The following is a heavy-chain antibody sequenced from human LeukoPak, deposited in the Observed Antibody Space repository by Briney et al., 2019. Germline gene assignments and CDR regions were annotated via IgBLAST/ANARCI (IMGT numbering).Heavy chain of an antibody. J-gene: IGHJ6*03. Sequence: SVKVSCKASGGTFSSYAISWVRRAPGQGLEWMGGIIPIFGTANYAQKFQGRVTITADESTSTAYMELSSLRSEDTAVYYCAREYSSSSDAGRYYYYYMDVWGKGTTVTVSS. V-gene: IGHV1-69*13. CDR1: GGTFSSYA. CDR3: AREYSSSSDAGRYYYYYMDV. D-gene: IGHD6-6*01. CDR2: IIPIFGTA.